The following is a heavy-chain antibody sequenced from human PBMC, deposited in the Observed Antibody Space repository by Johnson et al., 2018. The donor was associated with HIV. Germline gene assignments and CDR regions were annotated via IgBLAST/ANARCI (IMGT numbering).Heavy chain of an antibody. CDR1: GFTFSNYY. CDR3: ARDSASDAFDI. CDR2: ISSDTTTM. J-gene: IGHJ3*02. D-gene: IGHD2-2*01. V-gene: IGHV3-11*04. Sequence: QVQLVESGGGLVKPGGSLRLSCAASGFTFSNYYMSWIRQAPGKGLEWVAYISSDTTTMYYSDSVRGRFTIPRDNVKNSLHLQMNSLRAEDTAVYYCARDSASDAFDIWGQGTMVTVSS.